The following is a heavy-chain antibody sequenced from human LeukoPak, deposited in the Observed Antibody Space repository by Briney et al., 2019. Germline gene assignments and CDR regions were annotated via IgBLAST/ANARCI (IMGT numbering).Heavy chain of an antibody. CDR3: ARGPIGYCSGGSCYPGYYGMDV. CDR1: GYTFTSYG. CDR2: ISAYNGNT. V-gene: IGHV1-18*01. Sequence: AASVKASCKASGYTFTSYGISWVRQAPGQGLEWMGWISAYNGNTNYAQKLQGRVTMTTDTSTSTAYMELRSLRSDDTAVYYCARGPIGYCSGGSCYPGYYGMDVWGQGTTVTVSS. D-gene: IGHD2-15*01. J-gene: IGHJ6*02.